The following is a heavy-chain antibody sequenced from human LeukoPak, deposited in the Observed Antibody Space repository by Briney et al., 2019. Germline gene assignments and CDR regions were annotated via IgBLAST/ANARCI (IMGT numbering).Heavy chain of an antibody. V-gene: IGHV1-2*02. J-gene: IGHJ4*02. CDR3: ARAVGIAVAGIGY. CDR1: GYTFTGYY. Sequence: GASVKVSCKASGYTFTGYYMHWVRQAPGQGLEWMGWINPNSGGTNYAQKFQGRVTMTRDTSISTAYMELSRLRFDDTAVYYCARAVGIAVAGIGYWGQGTLVTVSS. CDR2: INPNSGGT. D-gene: IGHD6-19*01.